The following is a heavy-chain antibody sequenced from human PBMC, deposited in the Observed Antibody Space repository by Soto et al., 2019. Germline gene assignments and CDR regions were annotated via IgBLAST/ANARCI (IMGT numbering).Heavy chain of an antibody. CDR1: GFSLTTRGVG. CDR3: AHRPRGYSYHFDY. CDR2: IYWDDDE. Sequence: QITLKESGPTLVKPTQTLTLTCTFSGFSLTTRGVGVGWIRQPPGKALEWLALIYWDDDEGYIPTLKSRLTITKDTSKNQVVLTTTYMAPVDTATYYFAHRPRGYSYHFDYWGQGTLVTVSS. V-gene: IGHV2-5*02. D-gene: IGHD5-18*01. J-gene: IGHJ4*02.